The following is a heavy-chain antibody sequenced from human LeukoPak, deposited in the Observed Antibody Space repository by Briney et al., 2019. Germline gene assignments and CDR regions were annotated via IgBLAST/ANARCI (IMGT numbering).Heavy chain of an antibody. CDR3: ARQGDGYSSHFDY. V-gene: IGHV4-59*08. CDR1: GGSISSYY. J-gene: IGHJ4*02. D-gene: IGHD5-24*01. Sequence: SETLSLTCTVSGGSISSYYWSWIRQPAGKGLEWLGYIDYSGSTSYNPSLKSRVTISVDTSKNQFSLKLSSVTAADTAVYYCARQGDGYSSHFDYWGQGTLVTVSS. CDR2: IDYSGST.